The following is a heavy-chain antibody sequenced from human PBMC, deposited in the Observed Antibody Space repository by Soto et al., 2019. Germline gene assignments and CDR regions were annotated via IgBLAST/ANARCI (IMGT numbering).Heavy chain of an antibody. J-gene: IGHJ4*02. V-gene: IGHV4-30-2*01. CDR2: TYHSGST. Sequence: PSETLSLTCAVSGGSISSGGYSWSWIRQPPGKGLEWIGYTYHSGSTYYNPSLKSRVTISVDRSKNQFSLKLSSVTAADTAVYYCARDSHGGIIDYWGQGTLVTVSS. CDR1: GGSISSGGYS. D-gene: IGHD2-15*01. CDR3: ARDSHGGIIDY.